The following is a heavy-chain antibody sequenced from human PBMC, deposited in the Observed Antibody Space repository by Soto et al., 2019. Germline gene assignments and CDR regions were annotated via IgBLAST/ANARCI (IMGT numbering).Heavy chain of an antibody. CDR1: GYTFTSYD. D-gene: IGHD6-13*01. CDR2: MNPNSGNT. J-gene: IGHJ6*02. CDR3: ARNGGSSWYHYYYYGMDV. V-gene: IGHV1-8*01. Sequence: QVQLVQSGAEVKKPGASVKVSCKASGYTFTSYDINWVRQATGQGLEWMGWMNPNSGNTGYAQKFQGRVTMIRNTSISTAYMELSSLRSEDTAVYYCARNGGSSWYHYYYYGMDVWGQGTTVTVSS.